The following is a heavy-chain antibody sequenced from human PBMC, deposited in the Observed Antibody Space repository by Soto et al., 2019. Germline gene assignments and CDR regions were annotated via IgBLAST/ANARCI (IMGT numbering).Heavy chain of an antibody. CDR3: ERDSLGYCTSTSCYWSEDY. V-gene: IGHV3-7*03. Sequence: GGSLRLSCSASGFTFSTYWMSWVRQAPGKGLEWVANIKQDGSEKYYVDSVKGRFTISRDNAKNSLYLQMNSLRAEDTAVYYCERDSLGYCTSTSCYWSEDYWGQGTLVTVSS. CDR2: IKQDGSEK. CDR1: GFTFSTYW. D-gene: IGHD2-2*01. J-gene: IGHJ4*02.